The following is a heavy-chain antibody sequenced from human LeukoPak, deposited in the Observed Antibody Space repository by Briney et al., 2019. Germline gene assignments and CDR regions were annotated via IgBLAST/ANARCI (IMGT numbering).Heavy chain of an antibody. D-gene: IGHD6-13*01. J-gene: IGHJ4*02. Sequence: GGSLRLSCAASGFTFSSYEMNWVRQAPGKGLEWVSYISSSGSTIYYADSVKGRFTISRDNSKNTLYLQMNSLRAEDTAVYYCAKGIAADGRGYWGQGTLVTVSS. CDR2: ISSSGSTI. CDR3: AKGIAADGRGY. CDR1: GFTFSSYE. V-gene: IGHV3-48*03.